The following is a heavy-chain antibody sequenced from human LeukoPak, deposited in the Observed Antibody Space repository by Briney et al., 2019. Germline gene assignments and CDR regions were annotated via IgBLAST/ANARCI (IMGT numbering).Heavy chain of an antibody. CDR3: ARVPAGYDKAVY. D-gene: IGHD3-22*01. CDR2: IYYSGST. CDR1: GGSISSYY. J-gene: IGHJ4*02. Sequence: PSETLSLTCTVSGGSISSYYWSWIRQPPGKGLEWIGYIYYSGSTNYNPSLKSRVTISVDTSKNQFSLKLSSVTAADTAVYYCARVPAGYDKAVYWGQGTLVTVSS. V-gene: IGHV4-59*08.